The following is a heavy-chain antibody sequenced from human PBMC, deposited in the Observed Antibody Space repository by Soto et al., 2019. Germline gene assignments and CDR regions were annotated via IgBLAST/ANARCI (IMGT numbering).Heavy chain of an antibody. CDR3: ARDQSIAVAGTGPLFDY. CDR1: GFTFSASA. CDR2: IRSNGRT. V-gene: IGHV3-73*02. D-gene: IGHD6-19*01. Sequence: EVQLVESGGGLVQPGGSLELSCAASGFTFSASAMHWVRQASGKGLEWVGRIRSNGRTAYAASMQGRFTISRDNAKNSLYLQMNSLRAEDTAIYFCARDQSIAVAGTGPLFDYWGQGTLVTVSS. J-gene: IGHJ4*02.